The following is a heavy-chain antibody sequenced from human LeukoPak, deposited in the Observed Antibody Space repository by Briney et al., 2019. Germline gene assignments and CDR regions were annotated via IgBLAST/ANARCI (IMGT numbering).Heavy chain of an antibody. CDR3: ARRRDGYNSGAFDI. CDR2: IGGSVSNT. D-gene: IGHD5-24*01. J-gene: IGHJ3*02. Sequence: GGSLRLSCAASGFTFSSYAMKWVRQAPGKGLEWVSAIGGSVSNTYLADSVQGRFTISRDDSVNTLYLQMSRLRAEDTAVYFCARRRDGYNSGAFDIWGQGTMVTVSS. V-gene: IGHV3-23*01. CDR1: GFTFSSYA.